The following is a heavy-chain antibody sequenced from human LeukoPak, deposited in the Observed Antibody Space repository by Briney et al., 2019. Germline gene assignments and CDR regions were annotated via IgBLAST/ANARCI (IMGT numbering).Heavy chain of an antibody. J-gene: IGHJ4*02. Sequence: SETLSLTCTVSGGSISSGGYYWSWIRQHPGTGREWIGYIYYSGSTYYNPSRKSRVTISVNTSKNQFSLKLSSVTAADTAVYYCARAGLYYYDSSGYSHLPYYFDYWGQGTLVTVSS. CDR1: GGSISSGGYY. D-gene: IGHD3-22*01. CDR2: IYYSGST. V-gene: IGHV4-31*03. CDR3: ARAGLYYYDSSGYSHLPYYFDY.